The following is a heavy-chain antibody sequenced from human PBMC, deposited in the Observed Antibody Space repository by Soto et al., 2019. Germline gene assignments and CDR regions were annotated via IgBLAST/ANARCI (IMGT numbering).Heavy chain of an antibody. J-gene: IGHJ5*02. CDR2: IIPIFGTA. D-gene: IGHD3-10*01. V-gene: IGHV1-69*12. CDR1: GGTFSSYA. CDR3: AREYYYGSGSYSPRFDP. Sequence: QVQLVQSGAEVKKPGSSVKVSCKASGGTFSSYAISWVRQAPGQGLEWMGGIIPIFGTANYAQKFQGRVTITADESTSTAYMELSSLISENTAVYYCAREYYYGSGSYSPRFDPWGQGTLVTVSS.